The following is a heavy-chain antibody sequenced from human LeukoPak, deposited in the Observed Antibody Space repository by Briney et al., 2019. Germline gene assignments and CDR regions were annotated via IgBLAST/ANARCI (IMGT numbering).Heavy chain of an antibody. J-gene: IGHJ4*02. CDR3: ARMSGSHLDS. CDR1: GFTFSSYG. CDR2: MWYDGSKK. V-gene: IGHV3-33*08. D-gene: IGHD1-26*01. Sequence: SGGSLRLSCAASGFTFSSYGMHWVRQAPGKGLEWVAVMWYDGSKKFYADSVKGRFTISRDNTKNTLYLQMSSLRDEDTAVYYCARMSGSHLDSWGQGTLVTVSS.